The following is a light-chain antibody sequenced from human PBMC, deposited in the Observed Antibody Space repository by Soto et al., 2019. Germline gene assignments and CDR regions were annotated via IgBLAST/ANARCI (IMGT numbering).Light chain of an antibody. Sequence: QSVLTQPPSASGTPGQRVTISCSGSSSNIGSNTVNWYQQLPGTAPKLIIHSSNQRPSGVPDRFSGSKSGTSASLAISGLQSEDEADYYCATWDDSLNGVIFGGGTKLTVL. V-gene: IGLV1-44*01. CDR2: SSN. CDR1: SSNIGSNT. CDR3: ATWDDSLNGVI. J-gene: IGLJ2*01.